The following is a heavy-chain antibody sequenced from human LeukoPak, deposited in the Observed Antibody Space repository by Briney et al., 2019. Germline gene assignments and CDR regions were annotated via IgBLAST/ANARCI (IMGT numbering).Heavy chain of an antibody. V-gene: IGHV3-23*01. CDR2: ISGRGEHT. J-gene: IGHJ2*01. Sequence: GGSLRLSCAASGFTFSIYAMNWVRQAPGKGLEWASVISGRGEHTYYADSVKGRFTISRDNSNNTLYLQMNSLRAEDAAVYYCARDLSGDWYFDLWGRGTLVTVSS. CDR3: ARDLSGDWYFDL. CDR1: GFTFSIYA. D-gene: IGHD7-27*01.